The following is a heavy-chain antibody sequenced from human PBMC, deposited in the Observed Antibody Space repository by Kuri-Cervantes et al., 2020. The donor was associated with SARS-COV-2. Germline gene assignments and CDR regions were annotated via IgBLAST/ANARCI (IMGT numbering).Heavy chain of an antibody. CDR3: ARDLGWPVVGWFDP. D-gene: IGHD2-15*01. V-gene: IGHV1-18*01. J-gene: IGHJ5*02. Sequence: ASVKVSCKASGYTLTDYYMHWVRQAPGQGLEWMGWISAYNGNTNYAQNLQGRVTMTTDTSTNTAYMQLRSLRSDDTAVYYCARDLGWPVVGWFDPWGQGTLVTVSS. CDR1: GYTLTDYY. CDR2: ISAYNGNT.